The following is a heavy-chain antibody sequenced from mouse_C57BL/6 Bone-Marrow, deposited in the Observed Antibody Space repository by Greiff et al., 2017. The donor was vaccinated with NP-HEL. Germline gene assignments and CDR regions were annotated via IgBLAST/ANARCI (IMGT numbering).Heavy chain of an antibody. Sequence: EVQLVESGGGLVKPGGSLKLSCAASGFTFSDYGMHWVRQAPEKGLEWVAYISSGSSTIYYADTVKGRFTISRDNAKNTLFLQMTSLRSEDTAMYYCARPGSSNLWFAYWGQGTLVTVSA. CDR3: ARPGSSNLWFAY. CDR2: ISSGSSTI. J-gene: IGHJ3*01. V-gene: IGHV5-17*01. D-gene: IGHD1-1*01. CDR1: GFTFSDYG.